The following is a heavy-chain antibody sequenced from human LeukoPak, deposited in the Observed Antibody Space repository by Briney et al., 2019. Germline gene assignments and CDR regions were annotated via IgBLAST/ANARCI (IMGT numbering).Heavy chain of an antibody. CDR2: IIPIFGTA. V-gene: IGHV1-69*06. CDR3: ATGSQYSSGWDPGHYYGMDV. CDR1: GGTFSSYA. J-gene: IGHJ6*04. Sequence: SVKVSCKASGGTFSSYAIGWVRQAPGQGLEWMGGIIPIFGTANYAQKFQGRVTITADKSTSTAYMELSSLRSEDTAVYYCATGSQYSSGWDPGHYYGMDVWGKGTTVTVSS. D-gene: IGHD6-19*01.